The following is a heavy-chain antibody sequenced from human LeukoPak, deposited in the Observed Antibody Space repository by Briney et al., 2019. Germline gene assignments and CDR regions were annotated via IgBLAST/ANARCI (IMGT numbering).Heavy chain of an antibody. D-gene: IGHD3-10*01. CDR2: ISSSSSYI. CDR3: ARDAMVRGVLIDY. J-gene: IGHJ4*02. V-gene: IGHV3-21*01. CDR1: GFTFGTCS. Sequence: GGSLRLSCAASGFTFGTCSMNWVRQAPGKGLEWVSSISSSSSYIYYADSVKGRYTISRDNAKNSLFLQMSSLRAEDTAVYYCARDAMVRGVLIDYWGQGTLVTVSS.